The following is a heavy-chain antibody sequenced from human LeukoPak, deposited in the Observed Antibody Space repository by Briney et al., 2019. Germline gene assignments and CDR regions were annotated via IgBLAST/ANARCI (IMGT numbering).Heavy chain of an antibody. V-gene: IGHV1-58*02. D-gene: IGHD3-22*01. CDR1: GFTFTSSA. CDR2: IVVGSGNT. Sequence: GTSVKVSCKASGFTFTSSAMQWVRQARGQRLEWIGWIVVGSGNTNYAQKFQGRVTITTDESTSTAYMELSSLRSEDTAVYYCAREGVTMIGHNWFDPWGQGTLVTVSS. J-gene: IGHJ5*02. CDR3: AREGVTMIGHNWFDP.